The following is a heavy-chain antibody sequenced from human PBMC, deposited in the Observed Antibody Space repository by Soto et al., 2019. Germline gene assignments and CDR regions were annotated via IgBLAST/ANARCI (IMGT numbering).Heavy chain of an antibody. D-gene: IGHD4-17*01. CDR1: GFTFSSYA. V-gene: IGHV3-30-3*01. Sequence: QVQLVESGGGVVQPGRSLRLSCAASGFTFSSYAMHWVRQAPGKGLEWVAVISHDGSNKYYADSVKGRFTISRDNSKNTLYQQMNSLRAEDTAVYYCARGNGDYVGRNYYYYYGMDVWGQGTTVTVSS. CDR2: ISHDGSNK. CDR3: ARGNGDYVGRNYYYYYGMDV. J-gene: IGHJ6*02.